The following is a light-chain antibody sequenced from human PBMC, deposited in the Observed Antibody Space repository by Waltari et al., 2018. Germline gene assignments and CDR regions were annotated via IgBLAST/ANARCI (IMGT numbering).Light chain of an antibody. CDR1: QSVSRS. CDR2: GAS. CDR3: QHYVNLPAT. J-gene: IGKJ1*01. Sequence: EIVLTQSPGTLSLSPGERATFSCRASQSVSRSFAWYQQKPGQAPRLLIYGASSRATGVPDRFSGRGSGTDFSLTISRLEPEDFAVYYCQHYVNLPATFGQGTKVEIK. V-gene: IGKV3-20*01.